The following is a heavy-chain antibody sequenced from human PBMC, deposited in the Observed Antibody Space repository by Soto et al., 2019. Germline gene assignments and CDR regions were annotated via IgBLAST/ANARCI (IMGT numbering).Heavy chain of an antibody. Sequence: GGSLRLSCAASGFTFSSYAMSWVRQAPGKGLEWVSAISGSGGSTYYADSVKGRFTISRDNAKNSLYLQMNSLRAEDTAVYYCARDLDYDGNVFDYWGQGTLVTVS. CDR2: ISGSGGST. CDR3: ARDLDYDGNVFDY. D-gene: IGHD4-17*01. V-gene: IGHV3-23*01. J-gene: IGHJ4*02. CDR1: GFTFSSYA.